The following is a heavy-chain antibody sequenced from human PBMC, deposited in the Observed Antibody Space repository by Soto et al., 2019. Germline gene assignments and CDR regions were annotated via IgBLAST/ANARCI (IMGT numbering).Heavy chain of an antibody. D-gene: IGHD4-4*01. CDR3: ARVTTVPKTGRYGMDV. V-gene: IGHV4-4*07. Sequence: SETLSLTCTVSGSSISSYYWSWIRQPAGKGLEWIGRIYTSGSTNYNPSLKSRVTMSVDTSKNQFSLKLSSVTAADTAVYYCARVTTVPKTGRYGMDVWGQGTTVTVSS. CDR2: IYTSGST. CDR1: GSSISSYY. J-gene: IGHJ6*02.